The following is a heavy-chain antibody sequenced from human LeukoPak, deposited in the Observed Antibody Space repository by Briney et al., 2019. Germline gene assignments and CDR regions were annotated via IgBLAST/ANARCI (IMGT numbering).Heavy chain of an antibody. CDR1: DRSFRTYF. CDR3: ARGGFYGSGRSTDY. CDR2: TTYSENT. J-gene: IGHJ4*02. Sequence: SETLSLTCAVYDRSFRTYFWTWIRQLPGKGLEWIGETTYSENTSYNPSLKSRVTISVDTSKNQFSLKLTSATAADTGLYYCARGGFYGSGRSTDYWGQGTLVTVSS. D-gene: IGHD3-10*01. V-gene: IGHV4-34*01.